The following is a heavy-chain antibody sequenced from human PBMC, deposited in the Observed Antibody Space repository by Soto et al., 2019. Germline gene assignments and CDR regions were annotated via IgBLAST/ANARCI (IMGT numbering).Heavy chain of an antibody. J-gene: IGHJ6*02. CDR3: ARKSTMVRGAYYYYYGMDV. CDR1: GGSISSSSYY. Sequence: SETLSLTCTVSGGSISSSSYYWGWIRQPPGKGLEWIGSIYYSGSTYYNPSLKSRVTISVDTSKNQFSLKLSSVTAADTAVYYCARKSTMVRGAYYYYYGMDVWGQGPT. V-gene: IGHV4-39*01. CDR2: IYYSGST. D-gene: IGHD3-10*01.